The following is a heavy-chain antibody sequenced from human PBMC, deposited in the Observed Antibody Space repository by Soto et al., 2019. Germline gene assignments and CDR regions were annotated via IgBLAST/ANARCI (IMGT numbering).Heavy chain of an antibody. V-gene: IGHV3-21*01. CDR2: ITSSSSYT. Sequence: EVQLVESGGGLVKPGGSLRLSCAASGFTFSSYSMNWVRQAPGKGLEWVSSITSSSSYTYYADSVKGRFTISRDNAKNSLYLQMNSLRAEDTAVYYCARGLGTAGYGMDVWVQGTSVTVSS. CDR3: ARGLGTAGYGMDV. D-gene: IGHD1-26*01. CDR1: GFTFSSYS. J-gene: IGHJ6*02.